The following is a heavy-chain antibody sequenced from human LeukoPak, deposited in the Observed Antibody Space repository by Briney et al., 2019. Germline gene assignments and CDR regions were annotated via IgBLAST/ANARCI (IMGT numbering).Heavy chain of an antibody. J-gene: IGHJ4*02. D-gene: IGHD3-22*01. CDR3: ARDYYDSSGYNLDY. CDR1: GYTFASYG. CDR2: ISAYNGNT. V-gene: IGHV1-18*01. Sequence: ASVKVSCKASGYTFASYGISWVRQAPGQGLEWMGWISAYNGNTNYAQKLRGRVTMTTDTSTSTAYMELRSLRSDDTAVYYCARDYYDSSGYNLDYWGQGTLVTVSS.